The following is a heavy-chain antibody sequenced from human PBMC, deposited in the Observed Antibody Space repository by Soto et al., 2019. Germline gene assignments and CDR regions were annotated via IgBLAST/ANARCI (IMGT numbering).Heavy chain of an antibody. J-gene: IGHJ6*02. CDR2: INTDGSST. CDR3: TRDSYTRGYYYVMDF. CDR1: GFTFSSYW. Sequence: PGGSLRLSCAASGFTFSSYWMHWVRQAPGKGLVWVSRINTDGSSTSYADSVKGRFTISRDNAQNTLYLQMNSLRVEDTAVYYCTRDSYTRGYYYVMDFWGQGSTVIVSS. D-gene: IGHD3-16*01. V-gene: IGHV3-74*01.